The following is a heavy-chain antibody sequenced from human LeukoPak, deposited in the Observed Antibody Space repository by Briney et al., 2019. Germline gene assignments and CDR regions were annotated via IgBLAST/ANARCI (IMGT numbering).Heavy chain of an antibody. D-gene: IGHD3-10*01. Sequence: ASVKVSCKASGYTFTGYYMHWVRQAPGQGREWMGWINPNSGGTNYAQKFQGRVTMTRDTSISTAYMELSRLRSDDTAVYSCARSRTGSGFLFDYWGQGTLVTVSS. V-gene: IGHV1-2*02. CDR2: INPNSGGT. CDR1: GYTFTGYY. CDR3: ARSRTGSGFLFDY. J-gene: IGHJ4*02.